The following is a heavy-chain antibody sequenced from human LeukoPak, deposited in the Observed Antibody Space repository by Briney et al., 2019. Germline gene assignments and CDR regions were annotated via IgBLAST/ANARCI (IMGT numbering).Heavy chain of an antibody. CDR1: GGSISSYY. J-gene: IGHJ4*02. D-gene: IGHD3-10*01. CDR3: ARHGNYGPAYFDF. Sequence: SETLSLTCTVSGGSISSYYWSWIRQPPGKGLEWIGYIYYSGSTTYNLSLKSRVTISVDTSKNQFSLKLSSVTAADTAVYYCARHGNYGPAYFDFWGQGTLVTVSS. CDR2: IYYSGST. V-gene: IGHV4-59*08.